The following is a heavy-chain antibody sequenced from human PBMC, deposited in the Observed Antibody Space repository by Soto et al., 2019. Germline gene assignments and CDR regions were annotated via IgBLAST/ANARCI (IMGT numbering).Heavy chain of an antibody. D-gene: IGHD4-17*01. J-gene: IGHJ4*02. CDR3: ARENRDHGDYVFGY. Sequence: SETLSLTCTVSGGSISSGGYYWSWIRQHPGKGLEWIGYIYYSGSTYYNPSLKSRVTISVDTSKNQFSLKLSSVTAADTAVYYCARENRDHGDYVFGYWGQGTLVTVSS. CDR1: GGSISSGGYY. V-gene: IGHV4-31*03. CDR2: IYYSGST.